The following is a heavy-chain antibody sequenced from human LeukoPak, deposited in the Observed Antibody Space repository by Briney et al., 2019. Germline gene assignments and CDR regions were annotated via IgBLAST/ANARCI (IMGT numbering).Heavy chain of an antibody. CDR1: GGTFSSYA. V-gene: IGHV1-69*06. Sequence: ASVKVSCKASGGTFSSYAISWVRQAPGQGLEWMGGIIPIFGTANYAQKFQGRVTITADKSTTTAYMELRSLRSDDTAVYYCARDSSDDDYWGQGTLVTVSS. J-gene: IGHJ4*02. D-gene: IGHD3-10*01. CDR2: IIPIFGTA. CDR3: ARDSSDDDY.